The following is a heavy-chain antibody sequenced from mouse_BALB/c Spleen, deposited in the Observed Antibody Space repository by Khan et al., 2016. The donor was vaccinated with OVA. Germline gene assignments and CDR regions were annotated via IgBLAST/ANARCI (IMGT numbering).Heavy chain of an antibody. V-gene: IGHV5-4*02. CDR3: ARGFDGGTFTY. J-gene: IGHJ3*01. CDR2: ISDGGSYT. CDR1: GFTFSDYY. D-gene: IGHD1-1*02. Sequence: EVELVESGGGLVKPGGSLKLSCAASGFTFSDYYMYWVRQTPEKRLEWVATISDGGSYTYYPDSVKGRFTISRDDVKNNLYLQMSSLKSEDTAMYDCARGFDGGTFTYWGQGTLVTVSA.